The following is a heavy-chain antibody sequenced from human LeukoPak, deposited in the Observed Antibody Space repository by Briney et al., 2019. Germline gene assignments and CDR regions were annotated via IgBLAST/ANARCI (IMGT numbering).Heavy chain of an antibody. J-gene: IGHJ5*02. V-gene: IGHV4-34*01. CDR2: INHSGST. CDR3: AKNKDYSSGWYGSWFDP. D-gene: IGHD6-19*01. Sequence: SETLSLTCAVYGGSFSGYYWSWIRQPPGKGLEWIGEINHSGSTNYNPSLKSRVTISVDTSKNQFSLKLSSVTAADTAVYYCAKNKDYSSGWYGSWFDPWGQGTLVTVSS. CDR1: GGSFSGYY.